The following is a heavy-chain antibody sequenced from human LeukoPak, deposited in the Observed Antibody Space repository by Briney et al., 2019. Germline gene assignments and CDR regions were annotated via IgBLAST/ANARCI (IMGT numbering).Heavy chain of an antibody. V-gene: IGHV3-23*01. CDR3: AKVGPYYYDTPDAFDI. J-gene: IGHJ3*02. D-gene: IGHD3-22*01. CDR1: GFTFSSYA. Sequence: GGSLRLSCAASGFTFSSYAMSWVRQAPGKGLEWVSAISGSGGSTYYADSVKGRFTISRDNSKNTLYLQMGSLRAEDMAVYYCAKVGPYYYDTPDAFDIWGQGTMVTVSS. CDR2: ISGSGGST.